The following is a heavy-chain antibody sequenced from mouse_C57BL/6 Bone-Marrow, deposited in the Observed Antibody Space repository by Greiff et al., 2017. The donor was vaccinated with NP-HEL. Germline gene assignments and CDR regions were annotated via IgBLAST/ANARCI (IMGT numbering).Heavy chain of an antibody. CDR3: ARHFYGSSYDYFDY. Sequence: DVMLVESGGGLVQPGGSLKLSCAASGFTFSDYYMYWVRQTPEKRLEWVAYISNGGGSTYYPDTVKGRFTISRDNAKNTLYLQMSRLKSEDTAMYYCARHFYGSSYDYFDYWGQGTTLTVSS. V-gene: IGHV5-12*01. CDR2: ISNGGGST. D-gene: IGHD1-1*01. J-gene: IGHJ2*01. CDR1: GFTFSDYY.